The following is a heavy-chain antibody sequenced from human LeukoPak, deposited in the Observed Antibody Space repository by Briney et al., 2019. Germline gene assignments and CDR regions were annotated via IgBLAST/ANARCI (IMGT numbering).Heavy chain of an antibody. J-gene: IGHJ4*02. V-gene: IGHV1-69*05. D-gene: IGHD6-19*01. CDR1: GGTFSSYA. CDR2: IIPIFGTA. Sequence: GASVKVSXKASGGTFSSYAISWVRQAPGQGLEWMGGIIPIFGTANYARKFQGRVTITTDESTSTAYMELSSLRSEDTAVYYCARGVRGWYFFDYWGLGTLVTVSS. CDR3: ARGVRGWYFFDY.